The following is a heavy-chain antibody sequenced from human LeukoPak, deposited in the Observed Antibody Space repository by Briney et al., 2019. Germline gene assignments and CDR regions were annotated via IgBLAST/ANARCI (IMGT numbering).Heavy chain of an antibody. CDR3: ARGRTTVNLLDP. J-gene: IGHJ5*02. CDR1: GYTFIDDY. V-gene: IGHV1-2*02. D-gene: IGHD4-11*01. Sequence: ASVKVSCKASGYTFIDDYLHWVRQAPGQGLEWMAWINPNSGVTNYAQKFQGRVTVTRDKSISTAYMELNSMKSDDMAVYYCARGRTTVNLLDPWGQGSLVTVSA. CDR2: INPNSGVT.